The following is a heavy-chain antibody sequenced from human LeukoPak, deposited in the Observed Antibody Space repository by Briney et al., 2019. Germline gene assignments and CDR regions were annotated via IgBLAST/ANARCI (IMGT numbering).Heavy chain of an antibody. V-gene: IGHV3-30*03. CDR3: ARGLNRYFTTVTPLGDY. CDR1: GFNLSIYG. Sequence: GGSLRLSCADSGFNLSIYGLHWVRQAPGKGLEWVAVISYDGNNKFYADSVKGRFTVSRGNSNNTLYLQMSSLRLDDTAIYYCARGLNRYFTTVTPLGDYWGQGILVTVSS. D-gene: IGHD4-17*01. J-gene: IGHJ4*02. CDR2: ISYDGNNK.